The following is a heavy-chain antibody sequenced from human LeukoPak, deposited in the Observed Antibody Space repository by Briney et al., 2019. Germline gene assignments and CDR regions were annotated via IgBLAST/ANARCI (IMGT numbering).Heavy chain of an antibody. CDR3: ARRSDSSDYLFDS. CDR2: IYYSGST. D-gene: IGHD3-22*01. V-gene: IGHV4-30-4*01. Sequence: SETLSLTCTVSGGSISSGDYYWSWIRQPPGKGLEWIGYIYYSGSTYYNPSLKSRVTISVDTFKNHFSLKLTSVTAADTAVYYCARRSDSSDYLFDSWGQGTLVTVSS. J-gene: IGHJ4*02. CDR1: GGSISSGDYY.